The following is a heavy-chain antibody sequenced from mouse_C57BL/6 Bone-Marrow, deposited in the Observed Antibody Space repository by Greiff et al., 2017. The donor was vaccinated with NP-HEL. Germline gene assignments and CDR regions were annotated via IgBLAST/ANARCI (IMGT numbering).Heavy chain of an antibody. D-gene: IGHD1-1*01. CDR2: IDPSDSYT. Sequence: VQLQQPGAELVMPGASVKLSRKASGYTFTSYWMHWVKQRPGQGLEWIGEIDPSDSYTNYNQKCKGKSTLTVDKSSSTAYMQLSSLTSEDSAVYYCARGLLLHFDYWGQGTTLTVSS. J-gene: IGHJ2*01. CDR3: ARGLLLHFDY. CDR1: GYTFTSYW. V-gene: IGHV1-69*01.